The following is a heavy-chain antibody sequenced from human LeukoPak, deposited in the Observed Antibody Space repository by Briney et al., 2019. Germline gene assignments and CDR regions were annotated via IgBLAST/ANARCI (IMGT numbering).Heavy chain of an antibody. CDR2: ISSSGSTI. CDR1: GFTFSSYE. Sequence: GGSLRLSCAASGFTFSSYEMNWVRQAPGEGLEWVSYISSSGSTIYYADSVKGRFTISRDNAKNSLYLQMNSLRAEDTAVYYCARESSQGPDYFVYWGQGTLVTVSS. CDR3: ARESSQGPDYFVY. J-gene: IGHJ4*02. V-gene: IGHV3-48*03. D-gene: IGHD3-10*01.